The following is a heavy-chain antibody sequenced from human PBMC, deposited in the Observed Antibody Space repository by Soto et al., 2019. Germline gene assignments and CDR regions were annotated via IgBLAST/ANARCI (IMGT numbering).Heavy chain of an antibody. CDR2: INTDGTRT. J-gene: IGHJ5*02. CDR1: GFTFNNYW. Sequence: DVQLVESGGGLVQPGGSLRLSCAASGFTFNNYWMHWVRQAPGKGLMWVSRINTDGTRTTYADSVKGRFAISRDNAMITVYLQMNSLRADDTAVYFCARVKSGSYDWSDPWGEGALVTVSS. V-gene: IGHV3-74*01. D-gene: IGHD3-10*01. CDR3: ARVKSGSYDWSDP.